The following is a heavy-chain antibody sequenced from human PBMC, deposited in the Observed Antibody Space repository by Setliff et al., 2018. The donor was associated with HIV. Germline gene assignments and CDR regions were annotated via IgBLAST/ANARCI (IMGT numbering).Heavy chain of an antibody. V-gene: IGHV3-30*04. CDR2: ISYDGSNK. CDR3: ATGRLRATSPFDN. CDR1: GFTFSSYA. J-gene: IGHJ4*02. D-gene: IGHD1-26*01. Sequence: PGGSLRLSCAASGFTFSSYAMHWVRQAPGKGLEWVAVISYDGSNKYYADSVKGRFTISRDNSKNTLYLQMNSLRAEDTAVYYCATGRLRATSPFDNWGQGTLVTVSS.